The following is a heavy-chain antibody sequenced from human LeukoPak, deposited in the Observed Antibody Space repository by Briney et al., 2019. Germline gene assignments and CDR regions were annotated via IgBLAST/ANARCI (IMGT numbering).Heavy chain of an antibody. V-gene: IGHV3-23*01. J-gene: IGHJ4*02. CDR1: GFTFSSYA. D-gene: IGHD3-22*01. Sequence: GGSLRLSCAASGFTFSSYAMSWVRQAPGKGLEWFSSITGSSASTYYADSGKGRFTISRDNSWQTLFLLMNSLRAEDTAVYYCARGMSATSGYLELEYWGQGALVTVST. CDR3: ARGMSATSGYLELEY. CDR2: ITGSSAST.